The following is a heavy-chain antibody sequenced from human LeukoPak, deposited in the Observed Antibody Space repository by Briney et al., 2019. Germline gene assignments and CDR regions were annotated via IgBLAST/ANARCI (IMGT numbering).Heavy chain of an antibody. CDR3: ARDGPAQMVDLDY. D-gene: IGHD3-10*01. V-gene: IGHV1-2*02. CDR1: GYTFSGTGWY. J-gene: IGHJ4*02. Sequence: GDSVKVSCKASGYTFSGTGWYLYWLRQAPGQGLECMGWIHLNNGDTAYAQKFEGRVAMTRDTSISTAYMELRRLRPDDTAVYFCARDGPAQMVDLDYWGQGTLVTVSS. CDR2: IHLNNGDT.